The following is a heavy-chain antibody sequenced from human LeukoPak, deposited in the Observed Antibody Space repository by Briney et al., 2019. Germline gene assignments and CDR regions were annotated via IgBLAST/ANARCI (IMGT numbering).Heavy chain of an antibody. V-gene: IGHV4-34*01. CDR1: GGSFSGYY. J-gene: IGHJ6*02. CDR2: INHSGST. CDR3: ARVSPIAVAGSSYYYAMDV. D-gene: IGHD6-19*01. Sequence: PSETLSLTCAVYGGSFSGYYWSWIRQTPGKGLEWLGEINHSGSTNYNPSLKSRVTISVDTSKNQFSLKLSSVTAADTAVYYCARVSPIAVAGSSYYYAMDVWGQGTTVTVSS.